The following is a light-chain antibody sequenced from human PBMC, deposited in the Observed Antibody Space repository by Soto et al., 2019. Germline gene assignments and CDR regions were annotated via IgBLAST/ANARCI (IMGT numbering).Light chain of an antibody. J-gene: IGKJ4*01. V-gene: IGKV1-9*01. CDR3: QQLKSYPLT. CDR2: GAF. Sequence: IQLTQSPSSLSASVGDRVTITCRASQVIDNSLVWHQQKQGKAPKLLIHGAFTLQGGVPSRFSGSGTGIDFTLPISSLQPEDFGTSYCQQLKSYPLTFGGGTKVDIK. CDR1: QVIDNS.